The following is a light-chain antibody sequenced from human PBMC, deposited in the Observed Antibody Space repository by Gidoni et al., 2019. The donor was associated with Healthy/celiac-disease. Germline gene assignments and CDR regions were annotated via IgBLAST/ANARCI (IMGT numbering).Light chain of an antibody. CDR1: QSVSSSY. V-gene: IGKV3-20*01. J-gene: IGKJ1*01. CDR2: GAS. Sequence: ELVLTQSPGTLSLSPGERATLSCRASQSVSSSYLAWYQQKPGQAPRLLIYGASSRATGIPDRFSGSGSGTDFNLTISRLEPEDFAVDYCQQYGSSPRGTFGQGTKVEIK. CDR3: QQYGSSPRGT.